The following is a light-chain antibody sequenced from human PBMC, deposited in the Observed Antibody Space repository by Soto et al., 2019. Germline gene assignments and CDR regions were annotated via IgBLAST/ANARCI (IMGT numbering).Light chain of an antibody. Sequence: QSVLTQPASVSGSPGQSITISCTGTSSDVGGYNYVSWYQQHPGKAPKLMIYKVSNRPSGVSNRFSGSKSGNTASLTISGLQAEDAADYYCSSYTSSSTRVFGTGTKSPS. J-gene: IGLJ1*01. CDR2: KVS. CDR3: SSYTSSSTRV. V-gene: IGLV2-14*01. CDR1: SSDVGGYNY.